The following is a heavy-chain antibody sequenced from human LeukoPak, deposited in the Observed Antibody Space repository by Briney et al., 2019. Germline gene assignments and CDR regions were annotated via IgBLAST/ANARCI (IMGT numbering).Heavy chain of an antibody. J-gene: IGHJ4*02. CDR1: GFTFGDHA. CDR2: IRSKTCGGTT. CDR3: TRAQVEMASGYGY. D-gene: IGHD5-24*01. Sequence: GGSLRLSCTVFGFTFGDHAMSWFRQAPGKGLEWVGFIRSKTCGGTTEYAASLKGRFIISRDDSKSTAYLQMNSLKTEDTAVYYCTRAQVEMASGYGYWGQGTLVTVSS. V-gene: IGHV3-49*03.